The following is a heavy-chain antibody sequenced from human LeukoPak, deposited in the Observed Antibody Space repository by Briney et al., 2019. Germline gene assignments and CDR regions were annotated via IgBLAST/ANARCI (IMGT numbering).Heavy chain of an antibody. CDR2: IDRDGLTR. CDR3: TASKWSGAVDF. V-gene: IGHV3-74*03. CDR1: GLMFQGHW. Sequence: QPGGFLRLSCETSGLMFQGHWMLWVRQVPGKGLAWVSRIDRDGLTREYADSVKGRFTITRDNARKMAHLEMYNLRYEDTAIYYCTASKWSGAVDFWGQGALVTVSS. D-gene: IGHD3-3*01. J-gene: IGHJ4*02.